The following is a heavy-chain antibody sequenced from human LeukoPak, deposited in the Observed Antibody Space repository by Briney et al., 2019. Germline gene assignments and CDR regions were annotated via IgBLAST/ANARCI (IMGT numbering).Heavy chain of an antibody. CDR1: GGTFSSYA. V-gene: IGHV1-69*06. J-gene: IGHJ3*02. D-gene: IGHD6-13*01. Sequence: VASVKVSCKASGGTFSSYAISWVRQAPGQGLEWMGGIIPIFGTANYAQKFQGRVTITADKSTSTAYMKLSSLRSEDTAVYYCARDRVGSWTTKWAFDIWGQGTMVTVSS. CDR2: IIPIFGTA. CDR3: ARDRVGSWTTKWAFDI.